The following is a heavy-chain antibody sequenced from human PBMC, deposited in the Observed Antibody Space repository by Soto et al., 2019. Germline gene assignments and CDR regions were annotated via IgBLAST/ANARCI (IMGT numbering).Heavy chain of an antibody. CDR2: TYYKSRWYS. V-gene: IGHV6-1*01. J-gene: IGHJ6*02. Sequence: HTLSLTCFISGNSVSSSSAAWTWERQSPSRGLEGCGRTYYKSRWYSDFAVSVRGRIVINADTSKNQFSLQLNSVTPEDTAVYFCARSEEDSDYYYYGLDVWGQGTTVTVSS. D-gene: IGHD2-15*01. CDR1: GNSVSSSSAA. CDR3: ARSEEDSDYYYYGLDV.